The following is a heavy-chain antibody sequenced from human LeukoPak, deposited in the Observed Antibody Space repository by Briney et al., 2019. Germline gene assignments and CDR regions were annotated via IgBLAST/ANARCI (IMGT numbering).Heavy chain of an antibody. D-gene: IGHD3-10*01. V-gene: IGHV4-59*01. J-gene: IGHJ5*02. CDR2: IYYNGST. Sequence: PSETLSLTCTVSGGSIGLYHWSWIRQPPGKGLEWIGYIYYNGSTKYNPSLKSRLTVSVDTSKKQFSLNMTSMTAADTAVYYCARDRAAGSDWLDPWGQGTLVTVSS. CDR3: ARDRAAGSDWLDP. CDR1: GGSIGLYH.